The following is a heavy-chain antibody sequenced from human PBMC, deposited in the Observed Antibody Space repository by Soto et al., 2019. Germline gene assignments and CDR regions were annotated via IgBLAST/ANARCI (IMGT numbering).Heavy chain of an antibody. D-gene: IGHD2-2*01. V-gene: IGHV3-53*01. CDR2: IYSGGST. CDR3: AGRCDGTNCLGHFDY. J-gene: IGHJ4*02. CDR1: GFTVSSNY. Sequence: GGSLRLSCAASGFTVSSNYMSWVRQAPGKGLEWVSVIYSGGSTYYADSVKGRFTISRDNSKNTLYLQMNSLRAEDTAVYYCAGRCDGTNCLGHFDYWGQGTLVTVYS.